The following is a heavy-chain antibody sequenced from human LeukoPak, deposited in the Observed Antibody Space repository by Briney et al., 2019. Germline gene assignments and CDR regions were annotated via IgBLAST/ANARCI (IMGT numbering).Heavy chain of an antibody. V-gene: IGHV1-58*02. CDR3: AAAPVWFGELLSRY. J-gene: IGHJ4*02. CDR2: IVVGSGNT. D-gene: IGHD3-10*01. Sequence: SVKVSCKASGFTFTSSAMQWVRQARGQRLEWIGWIVVGSGNTNYAQKFQERVTITRDMSTSTAYMELSSLRSEDTAAYYCAAAPVWFGELLSRYWGQGTLVTVSS. CDR1: GFTFTSSA.